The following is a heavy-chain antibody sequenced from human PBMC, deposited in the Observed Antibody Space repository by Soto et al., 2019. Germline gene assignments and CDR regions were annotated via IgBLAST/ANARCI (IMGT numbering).Heavy chain of an antibody. CDR3: ARHGASSSSLSHCSGMDL. D-gene: IGHD1-26*01. J-gene: IGHJ6*02. CDR1: GGTFDNFI. V-gene: IGHV1-69*01. Sequence: QVQLVQSGAEVKEPGSSVRVSCKASGGTFDNFIMNWVRQTPGRGLEWMGGIVPMLGTPTYAEKFKGRVTISATGSTSTKYMEVTRLRSEATAIYCCARHGASSSSLSHCSGMDLWGLGTTVPVS. CDR2: IVPMLGTP.